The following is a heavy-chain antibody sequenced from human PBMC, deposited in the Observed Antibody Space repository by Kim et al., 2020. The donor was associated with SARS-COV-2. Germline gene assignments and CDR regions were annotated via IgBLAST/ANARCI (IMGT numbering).Heavy chain of an antibody. CDR1: GYTFTSYG. CDR2: ISAYNGNT. J-gene: IGHJ6*02. CDR3: ARGRGYYGSGSYPSDGMDV. D-gene: IGHD3-10*01. Sequence: ASVKVSCKASGYTFTSYGISWVRQAPGQGLEWMGWISAYNGNTNYAQKLQGRVTMTTDTSTSTAYMELRSLRSDDTAVYYCARGRGYYGSGSYPSDGMDVWGQGTTVTVSS. V-gene: IGHV1-18*01.